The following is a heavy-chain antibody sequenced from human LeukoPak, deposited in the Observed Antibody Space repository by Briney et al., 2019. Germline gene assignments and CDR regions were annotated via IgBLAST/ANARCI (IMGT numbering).Heavy chain of an antibody. J-gene: IGHJ6*03. V-gene: IGHV1-69*13. Sequence: PAASVKVSCKASGGTFSSYAISWVRQAPGQGLEWMGGIIPIFGTANYAQKFQGRVTITADESTSTAYMELSSLRSEDTAVYYCASPSSGVDSYYYMDVWGKGTTVTVSS. CDR3: ASPSSGVDSYYYMDV. CDR1: GGTFSSYA. D-gene: IGHD3-3*01. CDR2: IIPIFGTA.